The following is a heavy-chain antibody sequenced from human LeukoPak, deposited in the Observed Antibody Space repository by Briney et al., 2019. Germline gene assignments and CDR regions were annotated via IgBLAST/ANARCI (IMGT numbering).Heavy chain of an antibody. J-gene: IGHJ6*02. CDR2: ILYDGSNK. Sequence: PGGSLRLSCAASGFTFSSYAMHWVRQAPGKGLEWVAVILYDGSNKYYADSVKGRFTISRDNSKNTLYLQMNSLRAEDTAVYYCARERITMVRGAWYYYYGMDVWGQGTTVTVSS. V-gene: IGHV3-30-3*01. CDR1: GFTFSSYA. CDR3: ARERITMVRGAWYYYYGMDV. D-gene: IGHD3-10*01.